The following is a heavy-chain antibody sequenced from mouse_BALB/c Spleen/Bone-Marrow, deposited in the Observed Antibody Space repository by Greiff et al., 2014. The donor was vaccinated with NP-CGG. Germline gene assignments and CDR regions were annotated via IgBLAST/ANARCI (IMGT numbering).Heavy chain of an antibody. CDR1: GFTFSDYY. D-gene: IGHD1-1*01. V-gene: IGHV5-4*02. Sequence: DVHLVESGGGLVKPGGSLKLSCAASGFTFSDYYMYWVRQTPEKRLEWVATISDGGSYTYYPDSVKGRFTISRDNAKNNLYLQMSSLKSVDTAMYYCVLRWFAYWGQGTLVTVSA. J-gene: IGHJ3*01. CDR2: ISDGGSYT. CDR3: VLRWFAY.